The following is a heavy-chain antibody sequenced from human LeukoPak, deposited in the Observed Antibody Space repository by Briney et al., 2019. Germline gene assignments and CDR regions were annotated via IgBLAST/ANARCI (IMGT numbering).Heavy chain of an antibody. D-gene: IGHD6-13*01. CDR1: GEPFSGYY. J-gene: IGHJ6*03. Sequence: SETLSLTCAVYGEPFSGYYWSWIRQPPGKGLEWIGEVNHDVDVHSGDTNYNPSLEGRVSISVDTSRNQFSLKLRSVTAADTAVYYCARTTEAHSWQTRYYSYYMDVWGKGTTVTVSS. CDR3: ARTTEAHSWQTRYYSYYMDV. CDR2: VNHDVDVHSGDT. V-gene: IGHV4-34*01.